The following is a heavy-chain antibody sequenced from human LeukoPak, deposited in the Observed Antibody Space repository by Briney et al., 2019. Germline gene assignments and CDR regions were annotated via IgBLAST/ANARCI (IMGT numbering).Heavy chain of an antibody. D-gene: IGHD3-16*02. CDR2: ISHGGST. V-gene: IGHV4-34*01. J-gene: IGHJ4*02. CDR3: ATQPIWGSYRPFDY. Sequence: ASETLSLTCAVYGGSFSGYYWSWIRQAPGKGLEWIGEISHGGSTIYNPSLKSRVTISVDTSKNQISLRLSSVTAADTAVYYCATQPIWGSYRPFDYWGQGTLVTVSS. CDR1: GGSFSGYY.